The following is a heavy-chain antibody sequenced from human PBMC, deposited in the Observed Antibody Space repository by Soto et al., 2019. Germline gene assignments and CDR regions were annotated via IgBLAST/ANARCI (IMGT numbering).Heavy chain of an antibody. D-gene: IGHD2-15*01. CDR2: IYHSGST. Sequence: QVQLQQSGPGLMTPSGTLSLTCAVSSGSISSSNWWSWVRQPPGKGLEWIGEIYHSGSTNYTPSHKSRITLSVDNSKAQSSLKLSSVTAADTAVYYCASPTAAYCSGGSCRGALDIWGQGTMVTVSS. J-gene: IGHJ3*02. CDR3: ASPTAAYCSGGSCRGALDI. CDR1: SGSISSSNW. V-gene: IGHV4-4*02.